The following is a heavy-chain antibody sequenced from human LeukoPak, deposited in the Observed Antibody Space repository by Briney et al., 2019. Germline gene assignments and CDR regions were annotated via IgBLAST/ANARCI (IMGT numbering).Heavy chain of an antibody. CDR2: ISWNSGSI. Sequence: GGSLRLSCAASGFTFDGYAMHWVRHAPGKGLEGVSGISWNSGSIVYADSVKGRFTISGDNAKNSLYLQMNSLRAEDTALYYCAKGGSGSYYKSGFDYWGQETLVTVSS. J-gene: IGHJ4*02. V-gene: IGHV3-9*01. CDR3: AKGGSGSYYKSGFDY. CDR1: GFTFDGYA. D-gene: IGHD3-10*01.